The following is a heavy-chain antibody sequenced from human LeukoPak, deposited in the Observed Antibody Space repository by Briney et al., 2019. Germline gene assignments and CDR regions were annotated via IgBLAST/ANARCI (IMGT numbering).Heavy chain of an antibody. Sequence: GGSLRLSCAASGFTFSDYYMSWIRQAPGKGLEWVSYISSSGSTIYYADSVKGRFTISRDNAKNSLYLQMNSLRAEDTAMYYCARLQYSFLYGSGSYGVDYWGQGTLVTVSS. V-gene: IGHV3-11*04. CDR2: ISSSGSTI. CDR3: ARLQYSFLYGSGSYGVDY. J-gene: IGHJ4*02. CDR1: GFTFSDYY. D-gene: IGHD3-10*01.